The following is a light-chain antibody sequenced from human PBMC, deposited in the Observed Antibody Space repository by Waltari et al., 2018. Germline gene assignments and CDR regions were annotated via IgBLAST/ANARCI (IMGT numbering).Light chain of an antibody. CDR1: QSIANKY. CDR3: QQYGTSVT. Sequence: IVLTQSPGTLSLSPGDRATLSCRASQSIANKYVTWYRQRPGQPPSLLIFGASTRASGVQDRFSGSGFGTEFTLTISRLEPEDFAVYYCQQYGTSVTFGGGTKLEIK. V-gene: IGKV3-20*01. CDR2: GAS. J-gene: IGKJ4*01.